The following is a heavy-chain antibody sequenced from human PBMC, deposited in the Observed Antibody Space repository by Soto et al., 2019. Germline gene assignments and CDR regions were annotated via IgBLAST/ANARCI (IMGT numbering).Heavy chain of an antibody. CDR3: AREAYYDFWSGYLENDYYYYGMDV. CDR2: IYYSGST. J-gene: IGHJ6*02. V-gene: IGHV4-31*03. CDR1: GGSISSGGYY. Sequence: SETLSLTCTVSGGSISSGGYYWSWIRQHPGKGLEWIGYIYYSGSTYYNTSLKSRVTISVDTSKNQFSLKLSSVTAADTAVYYCAREAYYDFWSGYLENDYYYYGMDVWGQGTTVTVSS. D-gene: IGHD3-3*01.